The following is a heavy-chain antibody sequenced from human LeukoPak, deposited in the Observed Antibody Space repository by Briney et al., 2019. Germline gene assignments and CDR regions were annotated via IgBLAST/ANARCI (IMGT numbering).Heavy chain of an antibody. Sequence: PGGSLRLSCAASGFTFSSYAMSWVRQAPGKGLEWVSAISGSGGSTYYADSVKGRFTISRDNSKNTLYLQMNSLRAEDTAVYYCAKCITIFGVVNVPFDYWGQGTLVTVSS. CDR2: ISGSGGST. CDR3: AKCITIFGVVNVPFDY. J-gene: IGHJ4*02. CDR1: GFTFSSYA. V-gene: IGHV3-23*01. D-gene: IGHD3-3*01.